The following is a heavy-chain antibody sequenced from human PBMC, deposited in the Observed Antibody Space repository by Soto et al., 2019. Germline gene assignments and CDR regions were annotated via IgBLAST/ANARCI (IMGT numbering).Heavy chain of an antibody. CDR2: IYTSGST. D-gene: IGHD3-10*01. V-gene: IGHV4-4*07. Sequence: SETLSLTCTVSGGSISSYYWSWIRQPAGKGLEWIGRIYTSGSTNYNPSLKSRVTMSVDTPKNQFSLKLSSVTAADTAVYYCARDMVRGVIDYFDYWGQGTLVTVSS. CDR1: GGSISSYY. J-gene: IGHJ4*02. CDR3: ARDMVRGVIDYFDY.